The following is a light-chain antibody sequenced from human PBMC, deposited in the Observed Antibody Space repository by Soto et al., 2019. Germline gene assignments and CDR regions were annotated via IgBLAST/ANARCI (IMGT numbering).Light chain of an antibody. CDR3: NSYVAGSNV. CDR1: SSDVGGYNY. Sequence: QSVLTQPRSVSGSPGQSVTISCTGTSSDVGGYNYVSWYQQHPGKAPKFMIYDVSKRPSGVPDRFSGSKSGSTASLTVSGLQTEDEADYYCNSYVAGSNVFGTGTKLTVL. J-gene: IGLJ1*01. CDR2: DVS. V-gene: IGLV2-11*01.